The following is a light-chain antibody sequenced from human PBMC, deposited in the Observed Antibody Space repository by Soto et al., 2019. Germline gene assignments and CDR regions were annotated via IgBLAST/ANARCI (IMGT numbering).Light chain of an antibody. V-gene: IGLV2-14*01. CDR2: DVS. CDR1: SSDVGGYNY. J-gene: IGLJ1*01. CDR3: SSYTSSSTLYV. Sequence: QSALTQPASVSGSPGQSITIYCTGTSSDVGGYNYVSWYQQHPGKAPKLMIFDVSNRPSGVSNRFSGSKSGNMASLTISGLQAEDEADYYCSSYTSSSTLYVFGSGTKVTVL.